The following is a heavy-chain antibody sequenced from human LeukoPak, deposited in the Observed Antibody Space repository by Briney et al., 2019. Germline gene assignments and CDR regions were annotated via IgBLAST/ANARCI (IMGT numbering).Heavy chain of an antibody. CDR3: ARHGDYGLNAFDI. D-gene: IGHD4-17*01. CDR2: IIPILGIA. CDR1: GGTFSSYT. Sequence: SVKVSCKASGGTFSSYTISWVRQAPGQGLEWMGRIIPILGIANYAQKFQGRVTITADKSTSTAYMELSSLRSEDTAVYYCARHGDYGLNAFDIWGQGTMVTVSS. J-gene: IGHJ3*02. V-gene: IGHV1-69*02.